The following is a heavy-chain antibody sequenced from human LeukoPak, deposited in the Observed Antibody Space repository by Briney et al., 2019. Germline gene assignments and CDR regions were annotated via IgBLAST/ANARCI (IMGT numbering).Heavy chain of an antibody. V-gene: IGHV3-23*01. CDR2: ISGSGGST. D-gene: IGHD7-27*01. J-gene: IGHJ4*02. Sequence: GGSLRLSCAASGFTFSSYAMSWVRQAPGKGLEWVSAISGSGGSTYYADSVKGRFTISRDNSKNSLYLQMNSLRAEDTAVYYCARDPLGLGYFDYWGQGTLVTVSS. CDR1: GFTFSSYA. CDR3: ARDPLGLGYFDY.